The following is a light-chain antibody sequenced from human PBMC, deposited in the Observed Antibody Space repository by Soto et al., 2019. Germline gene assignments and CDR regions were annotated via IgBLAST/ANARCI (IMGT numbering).Light chain of an antibody. Sequence: DIQMTQSPSSLSASVGDRVTITCRASQGISNYVAWYQQKPGKVPALLLYEASTLQSGVPSRFSGRGSGTDFTLTISSLQPEDVAIYFCQNYSSAPITFGQGTKLEIK. CDR1: QGISNY. CDR2: EAS. J-gene: IGKJ2*01. CDR3: QNYSSAPIT. V-gene: IGKV1-27*01.